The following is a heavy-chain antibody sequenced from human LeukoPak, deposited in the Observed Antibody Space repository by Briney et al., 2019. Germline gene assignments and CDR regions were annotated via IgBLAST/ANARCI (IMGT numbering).Heavy chain of an antibody. J-gene: IGHJ4*02. CDR3: AKVLARRVITGNPDY. CDR2: ISGSGGST. V-gene: IGHV3-23*01. Sequence: GGSLRLSCAASGFTFSSYAMSWVRQAPGKGLEWVSTISGSGGSTYYADSVKGRFTISRDNSKNTLYLQMNSLRAEDTAVYYCAKVLARRVITGNPDYWGQGTLVTVSS. D-gene: IGHD2-21*01. CDR1: GFTFSSYA.